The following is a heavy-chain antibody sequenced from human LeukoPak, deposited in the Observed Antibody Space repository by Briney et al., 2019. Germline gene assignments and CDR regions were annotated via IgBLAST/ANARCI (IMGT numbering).Heavy chain of an antibody. J-gene: IGHJ4*02. CDR1: GFIFDVYA. CDR2: ISWYSGSI. D-gene: IGHD5-24*01. Sequence: PGGSLRLSCAVSGFIFDVYAMHCVRQAPGKGLGWVSGISWYSGSIGYADSVKGRFTISRDNSKNSLYLQMNSLRAEDTALYYCAKWSRDGNHFDYWGQGTLVTVSS. CDR3: AKWSRDGNHFDY. V-gene: IGHV3-9*01.